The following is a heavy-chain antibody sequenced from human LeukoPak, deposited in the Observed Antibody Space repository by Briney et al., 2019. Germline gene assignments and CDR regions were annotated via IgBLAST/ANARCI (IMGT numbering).Heavy chain of an antibody. CDR1: GVSIRSYY. CDR2: ISYGGYT. V-gene: IGHV4-59*01. J-gene: IGHJ4*02. Sequence: SETLSLTCTVSGVSIRSYYWSWLRQAPGKGLEWIGFISYGGYTSYSPSLKSRVAISVDTSKSQFSLRLTSMTAADTATYYCARGRNDNGGMFFDSWAQGTLVTVSS. D-gene: IGHD4-23*01. CDR3: ARGRNDNGGMFFDS.